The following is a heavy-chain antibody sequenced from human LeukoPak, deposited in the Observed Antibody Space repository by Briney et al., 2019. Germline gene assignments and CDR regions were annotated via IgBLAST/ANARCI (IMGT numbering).Heavy chain of an antibody. CDR2: IYDSGST. V-gene: IGHV4-59*01. CDR3: ARERRYYDSTGYYAANLDY. J-gene: IGHJ4*02. Sequence: SETLSLTCTVSGGSISSYYWSWIRQPPGKGLEWIGYIYDSGSTNYNPSLKSRVTMSVGTSKNQLSLKLSSVTAADTAVYYCARERRYYDSTGYYAANLDYWGQGTLVTVSS. D-gene: IGHD3-22*01. CDR1: GGSISSYY.